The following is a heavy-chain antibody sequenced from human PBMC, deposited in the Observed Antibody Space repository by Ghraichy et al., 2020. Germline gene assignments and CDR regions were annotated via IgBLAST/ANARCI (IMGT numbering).Heavy chain of an antibody. J-gene: IGHJ4*02. CDR2: IRNKTNSHTT. CDR1: GFSFSDHY. Sequence: GGSLRLSCAASGFSFSDHYMDWVRQAPGTGLEWVGRIRNKTNSHTTEYAASVEGRFTISRDDSKNSLYLQLNSLKTEDTAVYFCAMGERESRAYAIFDYWGQGTPFTVSS. D-gene: IGHD5-12*01. CDR3: AMGERESRAYAIFDY. V-gene: IGHV3-72*01.